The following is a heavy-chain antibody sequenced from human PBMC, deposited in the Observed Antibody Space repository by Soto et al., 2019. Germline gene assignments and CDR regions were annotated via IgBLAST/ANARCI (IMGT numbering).Heavy chain of an antibody. J-gene: IGHJ4*02. V-gene: IGHV3-15*01. D-gene: IGHD3-9*01. CDR3: TTSYDILTGYIDY. CDR1: GFTFSNAW. Sequence: GGSLRLSCAASGFTFSNAWMSWVRQAPGKGLEWVGRIKSKTDGGTTDYAAPVKGRFTISRDDSKNTLYLQMNSLKTEDTAVYYCTTSYDILTGYIDYWGQGTLVTVSS. CDR2: IKSKTDGGTT.